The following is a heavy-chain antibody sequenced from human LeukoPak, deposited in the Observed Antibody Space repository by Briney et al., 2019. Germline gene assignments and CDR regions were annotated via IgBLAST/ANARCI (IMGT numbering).Heavy chain of an antibody. CDR3: ASTGISSYGMDV. CDR1: GGSISSYY. Sequence: SETLSLTCTVSGGSISSYYWSWIRQPPGKGVEGIGEINYSGSTNYNPSLKSRVTISVDTSKNQFSLKLSSVTAADTAVYYCASTGISSYGMDVWGQGPTVTVSS. V-gene: IGHV4-34*01. J-gene: IGHJ6*02. D-gene: IGHD1-14*01. CDR2: INYSGST.